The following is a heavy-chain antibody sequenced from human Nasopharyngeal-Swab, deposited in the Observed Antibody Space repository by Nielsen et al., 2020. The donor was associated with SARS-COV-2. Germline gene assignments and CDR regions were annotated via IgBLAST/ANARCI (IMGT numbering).Heavy chain of an antibody. J-gene: IGHJ5*02. CDR2: IKSKSDGWTT. V-gene: IGHV3-15*01. Sequence: VRQAPGKGLEWVGRIKSKSDGWTTDYAAPVKGRFTISRDDSKNTLYLQMNSLKTEDTAVYSCTTGRLVVNWFDPWGQGTLVTVSS. CDR3: TTGRLVVNWFDP.